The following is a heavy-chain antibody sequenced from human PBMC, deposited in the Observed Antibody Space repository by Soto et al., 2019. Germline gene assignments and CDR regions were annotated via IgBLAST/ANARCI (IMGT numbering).Heavy chain of an antibody. CDR2: ISAYNGNT. V-gene: IGHV1-18*01. Sequence: GASVKVSCKASGYTFTSYGISWVRQAPGQGLEWMGWISAYNGNTNYAQKLQGRVTMTTDTSTSTAYMELRSLRSDDTAVYYCARDRCICGCCYLGNLFSSSGQRSLVTGSA. CDR3: ARDRCICGCCYLGNLFSS. J-gene: IGHJ5*01. CDR1: GYTFTSYG. D-gene: IGHD2-15*01.